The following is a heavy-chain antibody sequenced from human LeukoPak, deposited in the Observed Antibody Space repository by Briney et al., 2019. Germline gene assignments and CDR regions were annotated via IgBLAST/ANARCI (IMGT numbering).Heavy chain of an antibody. Sequence: ASVKVSCKTSGYTFTNYGITWVRRAPGQGLEWMGWVSAYGDNTNYVQKVQGRVTMTTDTSTSTAYMELRSLRFDDTAVYYCARDCIGCHGFDHWGQGTLVTVSS. CDR3: ARDCIGCHGFDH. J-gene: IGHJ4*02. D-gene: IGHD2-15*01. CDR2: VSAYGDNT. V-gene: IGHV1-18*01. CDR1: GYTFTNYG.